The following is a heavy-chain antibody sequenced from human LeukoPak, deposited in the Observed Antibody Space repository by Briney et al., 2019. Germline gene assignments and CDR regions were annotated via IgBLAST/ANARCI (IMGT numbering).Heavy chain of an antibody. D-gene: IGHD4-23*01. CDR2: MNPNSGGT. CDR1: GYNFTGYH. V-gene: IGHV1-2*02. Sequence: RASVKVSCKASGYNFTGYHLHWVRQAPGQGLEWMGNMNPNSGGTNSAQKFQGRVTMTRDTSISTAYMELSRLRSDDTAVYYCAKGPGGDYYYMDVWGKGTTVTVSS. J-gene: IGHJ6*03. CDR3: AKGPGGDYYYMDV.